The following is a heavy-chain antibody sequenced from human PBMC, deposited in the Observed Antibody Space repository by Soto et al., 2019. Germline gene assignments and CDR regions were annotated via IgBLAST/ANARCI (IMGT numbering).Heavy chain of an antibody. CDR2: INHSGST. D-gene: IGHD1-26*01. CDR1: GGSFSGYI. J-gene: IGHJ4*02. CDR3: ARGLISGSHYSGGWYYFDS. Sequence: SETLSLTCDVYGGSFSGYIWTWIRQTPGKGLQWIGQINHSGSTNYNPSLKSRVTISVHTSKSQFSLELSSVTAADTAVYYCARGLISGSHYSGGWYYFDSWGQGTQVTVS. V-gene: IGHV4-34*01.